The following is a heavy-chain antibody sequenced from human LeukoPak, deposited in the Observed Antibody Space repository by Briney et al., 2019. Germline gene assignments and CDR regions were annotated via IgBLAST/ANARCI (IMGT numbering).Heavy chain of an antibody. Sequence: ASVKVSCKGSGDTFTGYYLHWVRLAPGQGLERMAWINPSTGGTKYAQKFQGRVTMTRDTSISTVYMELRGLTSDDSAVYYCVRRDYYGSGSHQYYFDLWGRGTLVTVSS. D-gene: IGHD3-10*01. CDR1: GDTFTGYY. V-gene: IGHV1-2*02. CDR3: VRRDYYGSGSHQYYFDL. CDR2: INPSTGGT. J-gene: IGHJ2*01.